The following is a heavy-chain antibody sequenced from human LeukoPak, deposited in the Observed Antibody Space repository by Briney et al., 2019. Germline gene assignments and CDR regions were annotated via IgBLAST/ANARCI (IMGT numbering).Heavy chain of an antibody. Sequence: GGSLRLSCAASGFSFSSYAMSWVRQAPGRGLEWVSSIGAWDPGTSYADSVKGRFTISRDNSKKTVYLQMNSLRVEDTAVYYCAKGKINHDGAFDFWGQGTMVTVSS. V-gene: IGHV3-23*01. CDR2: IGAWDPGT. D-gene: IGHD1-14*01. J-gene: IGHJ3*01. CDR3: AKGKINHDGAFDF. CDR1: GFSFSSYA.